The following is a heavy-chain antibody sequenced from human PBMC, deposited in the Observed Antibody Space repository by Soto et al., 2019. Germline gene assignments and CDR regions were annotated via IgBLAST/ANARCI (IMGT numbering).Heavy chain of an antibody. J-gene: IGHJ6*02. V-gene: IGHV1-2*04. CDR1: GYTFTGYY. CDR3: ARGRGYSGYDLDYYYYGMDV. Sequence: ASVKVSCKASGYTFTGYYMHWVRQAPGQGLEWMGWINPNSGGTNYAQKFQGWVTMTRDTSISTAYMELSRLRSDDTAVYYCARGRGYSGYDLDYYYYGMDVWGQGTTVTVSS. CDR2: INPNSGGT. D-gene: IGHD5-12*01.